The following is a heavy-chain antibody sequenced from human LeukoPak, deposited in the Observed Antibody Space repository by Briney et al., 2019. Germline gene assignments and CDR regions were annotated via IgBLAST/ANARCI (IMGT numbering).Heavy chain of an antibody. V-gene: IGHV4-59*01. CDR3: ARTKRGSSSWWVDY. CDR1: GGSISSYY. CDR2: IYYTGST. Sequence: SETLSLTCTVSGGSISSYYWSWIRQPPGKGLEWIGYIYYTGSTNYNPSLKSRVTISVDTSKNQISLKLSSVIAADTAVYYCARTKRGSSSWWVDYWGQGTLVTVSS. D-gene: IGHD6-13*01. J-gene: IGHJ4*02.